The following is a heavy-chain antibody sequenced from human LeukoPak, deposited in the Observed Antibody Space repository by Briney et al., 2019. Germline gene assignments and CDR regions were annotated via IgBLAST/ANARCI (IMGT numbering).Heavy chain of an antibody. D-gene: IGHD2-2*01. CDR2: ISYDGSNK. J-gene: IGHJ4*02. Sequence: GGSLRLSCAASGFTFSSYAMHWVRQAPGKGLEWVAVISYDGSNKYYADSVKGRFTISRDNSKNTLYLQMNSLRAEDTAVYYCARDPLYCSSTSCYPMYYFDYWGQGTLVTVSS. V-gene: IGHV3-30-3*01. CDR1: GFTFSSYA. CDR3: ARDPLYCSSTSCYPMYYFDY.